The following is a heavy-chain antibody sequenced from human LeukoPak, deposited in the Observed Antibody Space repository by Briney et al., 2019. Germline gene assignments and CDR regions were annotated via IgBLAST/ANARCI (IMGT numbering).Heavy chain of an antibody. J-gene: IGHJ4*02. D-gene: IGHD3-3*01. CDR1: GFTFSTYS. CDR2: ISSSSSTI. Sequence: GGSLRLSCAASGFTFSTYSMNWVRQAPGKGLEWASYISSSSSTIYYADSVKGRFTISRDNAKNSLFLQMNSLRAEDTAVYYCARDGITTFGVVNNWGQGTLVTVSS. CDR3: ARDGITTFGVVNN. V-gene: IGHV3-48*01.